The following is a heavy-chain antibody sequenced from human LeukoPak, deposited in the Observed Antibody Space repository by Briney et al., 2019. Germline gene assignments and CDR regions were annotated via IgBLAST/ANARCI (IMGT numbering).Heavy chain of an antibody. V-gene: IGHV3-48*02. CDR3: AKPISGGLAVTADWFHP. D-gene: IGHD6-19*01. CDR2: ISSSDNTI. Sequence: PGGSLRLSCAASGFAFSDYSMNWVRQAPGKGLEWVSYISSSDNTIHYADSVKGRFTISRDNAKNSLYLEMNSLRDEDTATYYCAKPISGGLAVTADWFHPWGQGTLVVVSS. J-gene: IGHJ5*01. CDR1: GFAFSDYS.